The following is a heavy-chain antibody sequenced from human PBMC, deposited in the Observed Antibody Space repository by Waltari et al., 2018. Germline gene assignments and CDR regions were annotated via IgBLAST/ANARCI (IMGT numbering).Heavy chain of an antibody. V-gene: IGHV4-39*01. J-gene: IGHJ4*02. CDR2: IYYSGST. D-gene: IGHD6-13*01. CDR3: ARRVGYSSSWYRGYYFDY. Sequence: GLEWIGSIYYSGSTYYNPSRKSRVTISVDTSKNQFSLKLSSVTAADTAVYYCARRVGYSSSWYRGYYFDYWGQGTLVTVSS.